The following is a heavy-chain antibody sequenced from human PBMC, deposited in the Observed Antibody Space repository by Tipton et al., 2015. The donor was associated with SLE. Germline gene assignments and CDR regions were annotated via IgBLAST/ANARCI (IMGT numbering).Heavy chain of an antibody. V-gene: IGHV3-7*01. D-gene: IGHD1-26*01. CDR2: VKQDGREK. J-gene: IGHJ6*03. CDR3: AKDGVGVDYYYYYMDV. Sequence: SLRLSCAASGFSVSSNYMSWVRQAPGKGLEWVASVKQDGREKYYVDSVKGRFTISRDNAKNSLFVQMNSPRAEDTAVYYCAKDGVGVDYYYYYMDVWGKGTTVTVSS. CDR1: GFSVSSNY.